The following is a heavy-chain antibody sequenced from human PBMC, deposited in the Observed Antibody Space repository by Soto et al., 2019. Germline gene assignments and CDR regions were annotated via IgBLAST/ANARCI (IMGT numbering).Heavy chain of an antibody. CDR3: ARDSCPVMDYDILTGYYPPCYSYGMDV. CDR2: ISYDGSNK. Sequence: QVQLVESGGGVVQPGRSLRLSCAASGFTFSSYAMHWVRQAPGKGLEWVAVISYDGSNKYYADSVKGRFTISRDNSKNNLYLQMNSLRAEDTAVYYCARDSCPVMDYDILTGYYPPCYSYGMDVWGQGTTVTVSS. D-gene: IGHD3-9*01. CDR1: GFTFSSYA. J-gene: IGHJ6*02. V-gene: IGHV3-30-3*01.